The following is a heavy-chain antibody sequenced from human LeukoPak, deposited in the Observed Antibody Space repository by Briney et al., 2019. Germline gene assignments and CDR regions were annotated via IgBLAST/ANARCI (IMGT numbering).Heavy chain of an antibody. V-gene: IGHV3-23*01. CDR1: GFTFSSYA. CDR3: SRDRCSSTSCKAPYYYGMDV. J-gene: IGHJ6*02. CDR2: ISGSGGST. Sequence: GGSLRLSCAASGFTFSSYAMSWVRQAPGKGLEWVSAISGSGGSTYYADSVKGRFTISRDNSKNTLYLQMKSLKTEDTAVYYCSRDRCSSTSCKAPYYYGMDVWGQGTTVTVSS. D-gene: IGHD2-2*01.